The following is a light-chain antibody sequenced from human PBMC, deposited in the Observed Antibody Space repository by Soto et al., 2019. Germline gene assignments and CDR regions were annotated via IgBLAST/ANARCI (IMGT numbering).Light chain of an antibody. CDR1: SSNIGSNS. Sequence: QSVLTQPPSASGTPGQRVTISCSGSSSNIGSNSVNWYQQLPGTAPKLLMYKNDQRPSGVPDRFSGSKSGTSASLASSGLQSEAEADYYCASWDDSLNGYVFGTGTKVTVL. CDR2: KND. J-gene: IGLJ1*01. V-gene: IGLV1-44*01. CDR3: ASWDDSLNGYV.